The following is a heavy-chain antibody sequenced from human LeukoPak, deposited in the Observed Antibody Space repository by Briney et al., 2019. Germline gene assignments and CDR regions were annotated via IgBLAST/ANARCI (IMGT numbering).Heavy chain of an antibody. CDR2: MNPNSGNT. V-gene: IGHV1-8*01. D-gene: IGHD3-16*01. CDR1: GYTFTSYD. CDR3: ARDAQSLASGDY. Sequence: ASVKVSCKASGYTFTSYDINWVRRATGKGLEWMGWMNPNSGNTGYAQKFQGRVTMTRNTSISTAYMELSSLRSEDTAVYYCARDAQSLASGDYWGQGTLVTVSS. J-gene: IGHJ4*02.